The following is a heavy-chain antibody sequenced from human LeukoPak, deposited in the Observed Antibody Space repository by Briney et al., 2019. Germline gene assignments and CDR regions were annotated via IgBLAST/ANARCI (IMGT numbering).Heavy chain of an antibody. D-gene: IGHD6-13*01. Sequence: GRSLRLSCAASGFTFDDYAMHWVRQAPGEGLEWVSGISWNSGSIGYADSVKGRFTISRDNAKNSLYLQMNSLRAEDMALYYCAKGGASSWLDYWGQGTLVTVSS. V-gene: IGHV3-9*03. CDR3: AKGGASSWLDY. J-gene: IGHJ4*02. CDR2: ISWNSGSI. CDR1: GFTFDDYA.